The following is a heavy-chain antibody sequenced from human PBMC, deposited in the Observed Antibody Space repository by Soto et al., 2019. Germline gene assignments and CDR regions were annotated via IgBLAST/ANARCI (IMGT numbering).Heavy chain of an antibody. CDR2: IYYSGST. J-gene: IGHJ5*02. V-gene: IGHV4-59*08. Sequence: QVQLQESGPGLVKPSETLSLTCTVSGGSISSYYWSWIRQPPGKGLEWIGYIYYSGSTNYNPSLKSRVTISVDTSKNQFSLKLSSVTAADTAVYYCARHYCSSTSCGQDWFDPWGQGTLVTVSS. CDR3: ARHYCSSTSCGQDWFDP. D-gene: IGHD2-2*01. CDR1: GGSISSYY.